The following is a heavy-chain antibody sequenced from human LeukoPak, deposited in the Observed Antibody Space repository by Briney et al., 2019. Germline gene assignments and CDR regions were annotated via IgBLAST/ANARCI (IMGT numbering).Heavy chain of an antibody. CDR1: GGSIGSGGYS. D-gene: IGHD3-3*01. V-gene: IGHV4-61*08. CDR2: IYYSGST. Sequence: SQTLSLTCAVSGGSIGSGGYSWSWIRRPPGTGLEWIGYIYYSGSTNYNPSLKSRVTISVDTSKNQFSLKLSSVTAADTAVYYCARGLPARQRFLEWLLHGYYFDYWGQGTLVTVSS. J-gene: IGHJ4*02. CDR3: ARGLPARQRFLEWLLHGYYFDY.